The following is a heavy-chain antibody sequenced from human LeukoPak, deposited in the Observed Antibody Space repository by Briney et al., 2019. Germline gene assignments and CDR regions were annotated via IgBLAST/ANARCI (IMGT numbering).Heavy chain of an antibody. CDR1: GYTFTSYG. J-gene: IGHJ4*02. Sequence: GASVKVSCKASGYTFTSYGISWVRQAPGQGLEWMGWISAYNGNTSYAQKLQGRVTMTTDTSTSTAYMELRSLRSDDTAVYYCARDRYCSSTSRPGGDCLLDRPLGYWGQGTLVTVSS. D-gene: IGHD2-2*01. V-gene: IGHV1-18*01. CDR3: ARDRYCSSTSRPGGDCLLDRPLGY. CDR2: ISAYNGNT.